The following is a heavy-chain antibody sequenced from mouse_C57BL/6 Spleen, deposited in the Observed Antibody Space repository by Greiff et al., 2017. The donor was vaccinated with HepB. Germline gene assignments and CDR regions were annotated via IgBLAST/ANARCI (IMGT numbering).Heavy chain of an antibody. CDR3: ARQGIYYYGSSYGYFDY. CDR1: GFTFSSYG. J-gene: IGHJ2*01. CDR2: ISSGGSYT. V-gene: IGHV5-6*01. D-gene: IGHD1-1*01. Sequence: EVQVVESGGDLVKPGGSLKLSCAASGFTFSSYGMSWVRQTPDKRLEWVATISSGGSYTYYPDSVKGRFTISRDNAKNTLYLQMSSLKSEDTAMYYCARQGIYYYGSSYGYFDYWGQGTTLTVSS.